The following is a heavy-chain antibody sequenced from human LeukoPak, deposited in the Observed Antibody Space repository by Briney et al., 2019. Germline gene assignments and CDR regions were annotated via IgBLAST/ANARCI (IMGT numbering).Heavy chain of an antibody. Sequence: SETLSLTCAVYGRSFSGYYWTWIRQTPGKGLEWIGEINHSGITDYNPSLRSRVTISVDTSKNQFSLKLRYVTAADTAVYYCARSPYGEEIDYWGQGTLVTVSS. J-gene: IGHJ4*02. V-gene: IGHV4-34*01. CDR1: GRSFSGYY. CDR2: INHSGIT. D-gene: IGHD4-17*01. CDR3: ARSPYGEEIDY.